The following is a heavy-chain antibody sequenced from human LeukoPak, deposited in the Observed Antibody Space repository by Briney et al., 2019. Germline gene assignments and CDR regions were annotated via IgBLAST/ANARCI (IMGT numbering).Heavy chain of an antibody. Sequence: SETLSLTCTVSGGSISSYYWSWIRQPPGKGLEWSGYIYYSGSTNYNPSLKSRVTISVDTSKNQFSLKLSSVTAADTAAYYCARGGGSAFDIWGQGTMVTVSS. CDR2: IYYSGST. CDR3: ARGGGSAFDI. D-gene: IGHD3-10*01. J-gene: IGHJ3*02. CDR1: GGSISSYY. V-gene: IGHV4-59*13.